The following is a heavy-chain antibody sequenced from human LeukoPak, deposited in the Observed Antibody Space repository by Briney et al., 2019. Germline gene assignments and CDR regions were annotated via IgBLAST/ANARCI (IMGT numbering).Heavy chain of an antibody. Sequence: GGSLRLSCAASGFTFSSYAMSWVRQAPGKGLEWIAYITTTGDRIQYADSVKGRFTISRDNTKNSLYLQLNSLRADDTAIYYCVRDTKDYWGQGTLVTVSS. D-gene: IGHD2-8*01. J-gene: IGHJ4*02. CDR3: VRDTKDY. V-gene: IGHV3-48*03. CDR1: GFTFSSYA. CDR2: ITTTGDRI.